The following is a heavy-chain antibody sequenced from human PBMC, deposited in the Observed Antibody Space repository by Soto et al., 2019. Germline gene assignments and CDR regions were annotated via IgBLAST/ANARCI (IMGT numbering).Heavy chain of an antibody. D-gene: IGHD1-1*01. CDR2: IISIFGTA. CDR3: ARWYWNDGVGYYYGKDV. Sequence: QVQLVQSGAEVKKPGSSVKVSCKASGGTFSSYAINWVRQAPGQGLEWMGGIISIFGTANYAQKFQGRVTITAAESTSTAYMELSSLRSEDTAVYYCARWYWNDGVGYYYGKDVWGKGTTVTVSS. CDR1: GGTFSSYA. J-gene: IGHJ6*04. V-gene: IGHV1-69*12.